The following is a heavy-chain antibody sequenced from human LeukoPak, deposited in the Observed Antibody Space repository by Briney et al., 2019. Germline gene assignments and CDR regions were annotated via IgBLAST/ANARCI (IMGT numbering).Heavy chain of an antibody. J-gene: IGHJ3*02. CDR2: ISSSSYI. CDR1: GFTFSSYS. D-gene: IGHD2-15*01. CDR3: ARSLGYFEAFDI. Sequence: GGSLRLSCAASGFTFSSYSMNWVRQAPGKGLEWVSSISSSSYIYYADSVKGRFTISRDNAKNSLYLQMNSLRAEDTAVYYCARSLGYFEAFDIWGQGTMVTVSS. V-gene: IGHV3-21*01.